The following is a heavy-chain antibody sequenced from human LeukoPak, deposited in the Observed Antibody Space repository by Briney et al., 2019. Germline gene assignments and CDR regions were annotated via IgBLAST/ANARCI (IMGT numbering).Heavy chain of an antibody. CDR2: INHSGST. D-gene: IGHD3-10*01. CDR3: ARAYYGSGTLRFDY. J-gene: IGHJ4*02. V-gene: IGHV4-34*01. Sequence: PSETLSLTCAVYGGSFSGYYWSWIRQPPGKGLEWIGEINHSGSTNYNPSLKSRVTISVDTSKNQFSLKLSSVTAADTAVYYCARAYYGSGTLRFDYWGQGTLVTVSS. CDR1: GGSFSGYY.